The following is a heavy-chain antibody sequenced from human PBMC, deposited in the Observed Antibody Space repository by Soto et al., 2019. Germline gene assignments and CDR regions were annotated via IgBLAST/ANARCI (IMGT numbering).Heavy chain of an antibody. D-gene: IGHD2-15*01. J-gene: IGHJ6*03. CDR1: GYTLTELS. CDR3: ASMVVAATPDLDYYYYYYMDV. V-gene: IGHV1-24*01. Sequence: ASVKVSCKVSGYTLTELSMHWVRQAPGKGLEWMGWIDPEDGKTNYAQKFQGRVTMTKDTSTSTAYMELRSLRSDDTAVYYCASMVVAATPDLDYYYYYYMDVWGKGTTVTVSS. CDR2: IDPEDGKT.